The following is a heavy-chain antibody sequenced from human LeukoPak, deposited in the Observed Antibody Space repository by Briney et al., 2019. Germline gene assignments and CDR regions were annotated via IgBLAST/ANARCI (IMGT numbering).Heavy chain of an antibody. J-gene: IGHJ5*02. D-gene: IGHD2-2*01. Sequence: GASVKVSCKASGYTFTSYGISWVRQAPGQGLEWRGWISAYNGNTNYAQKLQGRVTMTTDTSTSTAYMELRSLRSDDTAVYYCARVGCSSTSCLTLFDPWGQGTLVTVSS. CDR1: GYTFTSYG. V-gene: IGHV1-18*01. CDR3: ARVGCSSTSCLTLFDP. CDR2: ISAYNGNT.